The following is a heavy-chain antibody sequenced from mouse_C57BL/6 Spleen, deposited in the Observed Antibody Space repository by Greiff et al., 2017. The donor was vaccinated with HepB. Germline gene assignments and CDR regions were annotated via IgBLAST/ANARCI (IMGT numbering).Heavy chain of an antibody. Sequence: QVQLQQSGAELVRPGASVTLSCKASGYTFTDYEMHWVKQTPVHGLEWIGAIDPETGGTAYNQKFKGKAILTADKSSSTAYMELRSLTSEDSAVYYCAGDGGSNSQPFGDWCEVTPVTISS. D-gene: IGHD2-5*01. CDR2: IDPETGGT. V-gene: IGHV1-15*01. J-gene: IGHJ1*01. CDR1: GYTFTDYE. CDR3: AGDGGSNSQPFGD.